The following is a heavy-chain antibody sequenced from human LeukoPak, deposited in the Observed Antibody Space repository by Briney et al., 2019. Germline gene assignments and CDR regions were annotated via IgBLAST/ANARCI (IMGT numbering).Heavy chain of an antibody. D-gene: IGHD3-9*01. Sequence: GESLKISCKGSGYSFTSYWIGWVRQMPGKGLEWMGIIYPGDSDTRYSPSLQGQVTISADKSISTAYLQWSSLKASDTAMYYCARHVDKRYFDWLLPYYFDYWGQGTLVTVSS. J-gene: IGHJ4*02. CDR2: IYPGDSDT. CDR1: GYSFTSYW. CDR3: ARHVDKRYFDWLLPYYFDY. V-gene: IGHV5-51*01.